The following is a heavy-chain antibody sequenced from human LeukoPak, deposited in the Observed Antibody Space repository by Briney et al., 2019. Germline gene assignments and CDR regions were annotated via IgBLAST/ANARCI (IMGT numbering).Heavy chain of an antibody. CDR1: GFTFSSYA. Sequence: GGSLRLSCAASGFTFSSYAMSWVRQAPGKGLEWVSAISGSGGSTYYADSVKGRFTISRDNSKNTLYLQMNSLRAEDTAVYYCAKEVDTAMVFSHSNWFDPWGQGTLVTVSP. J-gene: IGHJ5*02. CDR3: AKEVDTAMVFSHSNWFDP. D-gene: IGHD5-18*01. CDR2: ISGSGGST. V-gene: IGHV3-23*01.